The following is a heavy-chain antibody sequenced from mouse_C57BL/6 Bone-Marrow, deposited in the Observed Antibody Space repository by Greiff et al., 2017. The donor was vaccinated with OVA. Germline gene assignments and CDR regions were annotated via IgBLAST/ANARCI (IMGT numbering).Heavy chain of an antibody. CDR2: IYPGDGDT. D-gene: IGHD2-1*01. V-gene: IGHV1-80*01. J-gene: IGHJ3*01. Sequence: VKLMESGAELVKPGASVKISCKASGYAFSSYWMNWVKQRPGKGLEWIGQIYPGDGDTNYNGKFKGKATLTADKSSSTAYMQRSSLTSEDSAVYFCARGGNGNHGSWFAYWGQGTLVTVSA. CDR1: GYAFSSYW. CDR3: ARGGNGNHGSWFAY.